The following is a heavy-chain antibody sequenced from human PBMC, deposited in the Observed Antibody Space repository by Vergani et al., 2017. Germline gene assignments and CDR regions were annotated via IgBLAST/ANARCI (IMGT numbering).Heavy chain of an antibody. J-gene: IGHJ6*02. CDR3: ARERGSMVRGEGYYYYGVDV. D-gene: IGHD3-10*01. Sequence: QVQLVQSGAEVKKPGASVKVSCKASGYTFTSYGISWVRQAPGQGLEWMGWISAYNGNTNYAQKLQGRVTMTTDTSTSTAYMELRSLRSDDTAVYYCARERGSMVRGEGYYYYGVDVWGQGTTVTVSS. V-gene: IGHV1-18*01. CDR2: ISAYNGNT. CDR1: GYTFTSYG.